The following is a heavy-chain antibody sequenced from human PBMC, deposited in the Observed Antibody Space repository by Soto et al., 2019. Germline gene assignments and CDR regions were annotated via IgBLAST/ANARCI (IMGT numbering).Heavy chain of an antibody. V-gene: IGHV4-38-2*01. CDR1: GYSIDSGCY. CDR3: ARYTENYYDGMDV. CDR2: IYHSGST. Sequence: SETLSLTCAVSGYSIDSGCYWGWIRQPPGKGPEWIGNIYHSGSTYYNPSLKSRVTISIDTSKNHFSLSLSSVTAADTAVYYCARYTENYYDGMDVWGQGTTVTVSS. J-gene: IGHJ6*02.